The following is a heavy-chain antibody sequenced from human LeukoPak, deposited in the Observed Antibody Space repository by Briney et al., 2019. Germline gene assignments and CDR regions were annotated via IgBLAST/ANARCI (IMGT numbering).Heavy chain of an antibody. D-gene: IGHD5-24*01. CDR2: ISPNGVIT. V-gene: IGHV3-23*01. J-gene: IGHJ4*02. CDR1: GFTFSSHG. CDR3: AKDDAWLQYGD. Sequence: GGTLRLSCAASGFTFSSHGMNWVRQAPGKGLEWVSGISPNGVITYYADSVKGRFTISRDNSKGTAYLQMNSLRPEDTAVYYCAKDDAWLQYGDWGRGTLVTVSS.